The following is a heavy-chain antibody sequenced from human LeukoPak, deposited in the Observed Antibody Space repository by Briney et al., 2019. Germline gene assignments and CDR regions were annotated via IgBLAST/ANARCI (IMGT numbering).Heavy chain of an antibody. CDR3: ARERSTTYYYGSGSYYSTRYFDY. V-gene: IGHV3-48*03. Sequence: QPGGSLRLSCAASGFTFSSYEMNWVRQAPGKGLEWVSYISRSGSTIYYADSVKGRFTISRDNAKNSLYLQMNSLRAEDTAVYYCARERSTTYYYGSGSYYSTRYFDYWGQGTLVTVSS. J-gene: IGHJ4*02. D-gene: IGHD3-10*01. CDR2: ISRSGSTI. CDR1: GFTFSSYE.